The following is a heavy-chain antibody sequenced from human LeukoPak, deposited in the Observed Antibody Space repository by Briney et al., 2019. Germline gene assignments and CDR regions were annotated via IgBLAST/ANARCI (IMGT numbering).Heavy chain of an antibody. CDR3: ARDRIGGITMVRGVIGGMDV. Sequence: ASVTVSYKLSGYTLTELFMYWVRQAPGKGLEGMGGCNPSDGETIYAQQFQGRVTITADKSTSTAYMELSSLRSEDTAVYYCARDRIGGITMVRGVIGGMDVWGQGTTVTVSS. CDR2: CNPSDGET. V-gene: IGHV1-24*01. CDR1: GYTLTELF. J-gene: IGHJ6*02. D-gene: IGHD3-10*01.